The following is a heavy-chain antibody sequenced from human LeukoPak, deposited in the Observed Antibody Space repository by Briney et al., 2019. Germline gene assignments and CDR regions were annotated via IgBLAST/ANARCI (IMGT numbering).Heavy chain of an antibody. CDR2: LKSKSDGGTT. CDR3: ATYSHSWY. Sequence: GGSLRLSCAASGFTFSNAWMHWVRQAPGKGLEWVARLKSKSDGGTTDYAAPVKGRFTISRDDSKNTLYLQMNSLKTEDTAVYYCATYSHSWYRGQGTLVTVSS. D-gene: IGHD2-15*01. CDR1: GFTFSNAW. J-gene: IGHJ4*02. V-gene: IGHV3-15*01.